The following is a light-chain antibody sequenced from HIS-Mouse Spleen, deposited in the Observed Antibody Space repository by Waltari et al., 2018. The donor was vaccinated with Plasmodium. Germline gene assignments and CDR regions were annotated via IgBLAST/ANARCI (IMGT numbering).Light chain of an antibody. CDR3: QQYNNWSFT. CDR2: GAS. J-gene: IGKJ3*01. CDR1: QSVSSN. Sequence: EIVMTQSPATLSVSPGARATLSCRASQSVSSNLAWYQQKPGQAPRLIYGASTRATGIPARFSGSGSGTEFTLTISSLQSEDFAVYYCQQYNNWSFTFGPGTKVDIK. V-gene: IGKV3-15*01.